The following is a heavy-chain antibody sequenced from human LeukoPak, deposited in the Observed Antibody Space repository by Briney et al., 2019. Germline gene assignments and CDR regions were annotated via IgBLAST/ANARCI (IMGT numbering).Heavy chain of an antibody. Sequence: TASETLSLTCAVYGGSFSGYYWSWIRQPPGKGLEWIGEINHSGSTNYNPSLKSRVTISVDTSKNQFSLKLSSVTAADTAVYYCARRYYHDSSGYYRNWGQGTLVTVSS. V-gene: IGHV4-34*01. J-gene: IGHJ4*02. CDR1: GGSFSGYY. CDR3: ARRYYHDSSGYYRN. CDR2: INHSGST. D-gene: IGHD3-22*01.